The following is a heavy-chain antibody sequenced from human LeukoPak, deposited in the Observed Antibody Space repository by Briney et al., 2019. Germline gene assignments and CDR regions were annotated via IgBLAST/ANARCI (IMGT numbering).Heavy chain of an antibody. V-gene: IGHV6-1*01. Sequence: SQTLTLTCAISGDSVSTNSGGWNWIRQSPSRGLEWLGRTYYSSNWYNDYAVFVKSRITINPDTSKNQFSLKLSSVTAADTAVYYCARDPLGYCSGGSCYNLHFDYWGQGTLVTVSS. D-gene: IGHD2-15*01. CDR2: TYYSSNWYN. CDR3: ARDPLGYCSGGSCYNLHFDY. J-gene: IGHJ4*02. CDR1: GDSVSTNSGG.